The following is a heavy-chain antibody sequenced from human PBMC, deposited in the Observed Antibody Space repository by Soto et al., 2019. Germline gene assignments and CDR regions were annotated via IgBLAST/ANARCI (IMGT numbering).Heavy chain of an antibody. CDR1: GGTFSSYT. V-gene: IGHV1-69*02. CDR3: ARIQYGSRLRYFDDRMDV. J-gene: IGHJ6*02. CDR2: IIPILGIA. D-gene: IGHD3-9*01. Sequence: QVQLVQSGAEVKKPGSSVKVSCKASGGTFSSYTISWVRQAPGQGLEWMGRIIPILGIANYAQKFQGRVTITADKSTSTAYMELSSLRSEDTAVYYCARIQYGSRLRYFDDRMDVWGQGTTVTVSS.